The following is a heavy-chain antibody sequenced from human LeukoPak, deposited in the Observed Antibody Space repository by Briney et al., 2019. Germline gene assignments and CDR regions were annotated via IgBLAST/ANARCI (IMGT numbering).Heavy chain of an antibody. CDR3: ARDTGNYVWGSYRLYYFNY. Sequence: SETLSLTCTVSGGSISSYYWSWIRQPAGKGLEWIGRIYTSGSTNYNPSLKSRVTMSVDTSKNQFSLKLSPVTAADTAVYYCARDTGNYVWGSYRLYYFNYWGQGTLVTVSS. D-gene: IGHD3-16*02. V-gene: IGHV4-4*07. CDR1: GGSISSYY. J-gene: IGHJ4*02. CDR2: IYTSGST.